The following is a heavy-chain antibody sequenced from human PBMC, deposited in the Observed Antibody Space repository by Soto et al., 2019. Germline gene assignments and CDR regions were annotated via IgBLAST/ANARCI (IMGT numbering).Heavy chain of an antibody. CDR2: TDYSGTT. J-gene: IGHJ4*02. Sequence: QVQLQESGPGLVRPSETLSLTCTVSSDSISSYYWIWIRQSPGKGLECIGYTDYSGTTNYNPSLKSRVTISGDTSKNQFSLRLSSVTAADTAVYYCARAVGDPLYYLDYWGQGTLVTVSS. D-gene: IGHD6-19*01. V-gene: IGHV4-59*08. CDR1: SDSISSYY. CDR3: ARAVGDPLYYLDY.